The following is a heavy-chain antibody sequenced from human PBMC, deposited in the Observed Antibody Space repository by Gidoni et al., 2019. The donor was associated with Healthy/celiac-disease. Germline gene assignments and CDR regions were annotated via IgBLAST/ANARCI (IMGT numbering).Heavy chain of an antibody. D-gene: IGHD1-1*01. V-gene: IGHV1-2*02. J-gene: IGHJ5*02. CDR1: GYTFTGYY. Sequence: QVQLVQSGAEVKKTGASVTVSCKASGYTFTGYYMHWLRQAPGQGLEWMGWINPNSGGTNFAQKFQDRVTMTRDTSISTAYLELNRLTSDDTAVYYCARGHRTYNWNDENWFDPWGQGTLVTVSS. CDR2: INPNSGGT. CDR3: ARGHRTYNWNDENWFDP.